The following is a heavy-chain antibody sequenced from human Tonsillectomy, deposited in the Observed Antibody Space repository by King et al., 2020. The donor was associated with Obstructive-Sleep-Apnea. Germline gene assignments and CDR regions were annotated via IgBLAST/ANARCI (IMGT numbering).Heavy chain of an antibody. J-gene: IGHJ4*02. CDR1: GGSISSSSYY. Sequence: QLQESGPGLVKPSETLSLTCTVSGGSISSSSYYWGWIRQPPGKGLEWIGSIYYSGSTYYDPSLKSRVTISVDTSKNQFSLKLSSVTAADTAVYYCARSMTTVTTSSYWGRGTLVTVSS. V-gene: IGHV4-39*07. CDR2: IYYSGST. D-gene: IGHD4-17*01. CDR3: ARSMTTVTTSSY.